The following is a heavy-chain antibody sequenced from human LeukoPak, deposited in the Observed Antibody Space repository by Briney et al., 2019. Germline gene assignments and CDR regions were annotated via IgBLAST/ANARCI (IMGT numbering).Heavy chain of an antibody. CDR1: GFTFSSYS. CDR2: ISSSSSYI. CDR3: ARERYCSSTSCSYFDY. Sequence: GGSLRLSCAAYGFTFSSYSMNWVRQAPGKGLEWVSSISSSSSYIYYADSVKGRFTISRDNAKNSLYLQMNSLRAEDTAVYYCARERYCSSTSCSYFDYWGQGTLVTVSS. V-gene: IGHV3-21*01. J-gene: IGHJ4*02. D-gene: IGHD2-2*01.